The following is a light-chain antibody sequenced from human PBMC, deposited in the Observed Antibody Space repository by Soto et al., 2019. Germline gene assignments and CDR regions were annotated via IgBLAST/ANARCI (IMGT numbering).Light chain of an antibody. Sequence: QLTQSPSSLSASVGDTVTITCRASQDISSYLAWYQQSPGRAPKLLLFLASTLHTGVPSRFSGSGSGTEFTLSISSLQPEDFAPDYCQQLDSDPPWTFGQGTRVESK. V-gene: IGKV1-9*01. J-gene: IGKJ1*01. CDR1: QDISSY. CDR3: QQLDSDPPWT. CDR2: LAS.